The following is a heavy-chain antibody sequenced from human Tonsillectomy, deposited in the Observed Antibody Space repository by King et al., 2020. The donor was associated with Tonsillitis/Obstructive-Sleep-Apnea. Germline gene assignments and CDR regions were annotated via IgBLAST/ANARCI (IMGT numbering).Heavy chain of an antibody. D-gene: IGHD4-23*01. CDR2: VYWDDAK. CDR1: GFSLNTSGVG. CDR3: AHGPYGGNWESPTFDY. Sequence: TLKESGPTLVKPTQTLTLTCTFSGFSLNTSGVGVGWIRQPPGKALEWLALVYWDDAKRYSPSLKSRLTITKDTSKDQVVLTMTNMAPVDTATYYCAHGPYGGNWESPTFDYWGQGTPVTVSS. J-gene: IGHJ4*02. V-gene: IGHV2-5*02.